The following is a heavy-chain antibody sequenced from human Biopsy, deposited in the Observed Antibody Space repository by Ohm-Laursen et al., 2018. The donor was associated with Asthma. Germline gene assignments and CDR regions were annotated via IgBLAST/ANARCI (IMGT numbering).Heavy chain of an antibody. CDR2: INPNSGNT. CDR1: GYTFNAYY. Sequence: ASVKVSCKASGYTFNAYYIHWVRQAPGQEVEWMGRINPNSGNTHYAHKFQGRVTMTRDTSISTVYMELTRLRSDDTAVYYCARAPQPQNYGSGNAQYGLDVWGQGTTVTVSS. V-gene: IGHV1-2*06. J-gene: IGHJ6*02. CDR3: ARAPQPQNYGSGNAQYGLDV. D-gene: IGHD3-10*01.